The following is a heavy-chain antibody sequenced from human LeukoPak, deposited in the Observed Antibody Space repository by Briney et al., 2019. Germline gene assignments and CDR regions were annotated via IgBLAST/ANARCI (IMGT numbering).Heavy chain of an antibody. J-gene: IGHJ4*02. Sequence: SETLSLTCAVYGGSFSAYYWTWIRQPPGKGLEWIGEINHGGSTNYNPSLKSRVTISIDTSKNQFSLKLSSVTAADTAVYYCARKRGYSSSSSGGSDYWGQGTLVTVSS. D-gene: IGHD6-6*01. CDR3: ARKRGYSSSSSGGSDY. CDR1: GGSFSAYY. CDR2: INHGGST. V-gene: IGHV4-34*01.